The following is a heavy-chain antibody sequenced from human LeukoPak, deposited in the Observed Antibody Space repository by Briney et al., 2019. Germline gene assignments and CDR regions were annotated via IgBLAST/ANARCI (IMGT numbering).Heavy chain of an antibody. J-gene: IGHJ4*02. CDR1: GFIFSSYA. D-gene: IGHD3-22*01. CDR2: VSGSGGYT. Sequence: GGSLRLSCAASGFIFSSYAMSWVRQAPGKGLEWVSSVSGSGGYTYYAGSVKGRFTISRDNSKNTLYLQMNSLRAEDTAIYYSAKDRTNYYDSSGHYDRRDGDYWGQETLVTVSS. V-gene: IGHV3-23*01. CDR3: AKDRTNYYDSSGHYDRRDGDY.